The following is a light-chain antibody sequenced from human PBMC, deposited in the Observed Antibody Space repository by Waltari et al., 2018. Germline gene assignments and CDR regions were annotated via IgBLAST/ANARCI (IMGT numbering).Light chain of an antibody. V-gene: IGKV3-15*01. Sequence: EILLTQSPATLSVSPGEGATLSCRASRSVSFKLAWYQQKPGQAPRLLIYGASTRATGGPARFSGGGSGTEFTLTITRLQSGDFSVYYCQQYNNWPLTFGGGTKVEIK. CDR1: RSVSFK. CDR3: QQYNNWPLT. CDR2: GAS. J-gene: IGKJ4*01.